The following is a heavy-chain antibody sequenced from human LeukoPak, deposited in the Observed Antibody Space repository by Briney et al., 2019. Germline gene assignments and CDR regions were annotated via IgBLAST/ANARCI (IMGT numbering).Heavy chain of an antibody. D-gene: IGHD5-12*01. V-gene: IGHV4-30-2*01. Sequence: SETLSLTCAVSGGSISSGGYSWSWIRQPPGKGLEWIGYIYHSGSTYYNPSLKSRVTITVDRSKNQFSLKLSSVTAADTAVYYCARGYSGHDVSFDYWGQGTLVTVSS. J-gene: IGHJ4*02. CDR1: GGSISSGGYS. CDR3: ARGYSGHDVSFDY. CDR2: IYHSGST.